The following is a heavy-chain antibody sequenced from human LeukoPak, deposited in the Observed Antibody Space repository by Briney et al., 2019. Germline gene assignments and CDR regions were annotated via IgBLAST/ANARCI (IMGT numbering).Heavy chain of an antibody. D-gene: IGHD4-17*01. V-gene: IGHV3-23*01. CDR3: AKGDDFGDYHDAFDV. CDR2: IGRSGITT. Sequence: GGSLRLSCAASGFTYTNHALSGVRRAPGKGLEWVAGIGRSGITTYYAESVRGRFTISRDNSKSTMFLQMDRVRCDDSGVYYCAKGDDFGDYHDAFDVWGQGTMVTVSS. CDR1: GFTYTNHA. J-gene: IGHJ3*01.